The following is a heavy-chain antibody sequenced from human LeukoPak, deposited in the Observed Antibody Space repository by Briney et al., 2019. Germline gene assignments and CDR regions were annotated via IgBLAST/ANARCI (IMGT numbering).Heavy chain of an antibody. V-gene: IGHV4-39*01. Sequence: SETLSLTCTVSGGSISSSSYYWGWIRQPPGKGLEWIGSIYYSGSTYYNPSLKSRVTISVDTSKNQFSLKLSSVTAADTAVYYCASSPAGYFDWLPSWGQGTLVTASS. CDR2: IYYSGST. CDR3: ASSPAGYFDWLPS. J-gene: IGHJ4*02. CDR1: GGSISSSSYY. D-gene: IGHD3-9*01.